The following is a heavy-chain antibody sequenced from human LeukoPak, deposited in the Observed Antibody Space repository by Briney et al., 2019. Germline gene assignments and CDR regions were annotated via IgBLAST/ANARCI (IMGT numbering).Heavy chain of an antibody. J-gene: IGHJ5*02. V-gene: IGHV4-38-2*02. D-gene: IGHD6-13*01. Sequence: SETLSLTCTVPGYSISSGYYWGWIRQPPGKGLEWIGSIYHSGSTYYNPSLKSRVTISVDTSKNQFSLKLSSVTAADTAVYYCARGIQQFDPWGQGTLVTVSS. CDR3: ARGIQQFDP. CDR2: IYHSGST. CDR1: GYSISSGYY.